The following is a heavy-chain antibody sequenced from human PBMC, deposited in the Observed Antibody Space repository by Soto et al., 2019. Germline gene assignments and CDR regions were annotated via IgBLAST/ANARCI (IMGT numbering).Heavy chain of an antibody. CDR3: ARERARDLKYSSSSPEPHPPVSYYGMDV. Sequence: GGSLRLSCAASGFSFSRYAMGWIRQTPGTGLEWVADITNGGLNTDSADSVKGRFTISRDNAKNSLYLQMNSLRAEDTALYYCARERARDLKYSSSSPEPHPPVSYYGMDVWGQGTTVTVSS. CDR2: ITNGGLNT. D-gene: IGHD6-13*01. CDR1: GFSFSRYA. V-gene: IGHV3-23*01. J-gene: IGHJ6*02.